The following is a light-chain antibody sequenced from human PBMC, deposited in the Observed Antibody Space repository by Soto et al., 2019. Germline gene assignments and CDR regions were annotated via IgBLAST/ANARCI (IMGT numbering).Light chain of an antibody. Sequence: DIQMTQSPSTLSASVGDRVTITCRASQSISSWLAWYQQKPGKAPKLLIYKASSLESGVPSRVSGSGSGTDFTFTFSALHPDGFATYYCQQYNSFPTFGQGTKVEIK. CDR3: QQYNSFPT. J-gene: IGKJ1*01. CDR2: KAS. V-gene: IGKV1-5*03. CDR1: QSISSW.